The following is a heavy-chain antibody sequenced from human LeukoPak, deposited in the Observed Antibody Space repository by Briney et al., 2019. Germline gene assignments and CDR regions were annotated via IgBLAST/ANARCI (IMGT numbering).Heavy chain of an antibody. CDR3: ARNSRVASTSGLNY. Sequence: SVKVSCKASGGTFSSHPFTWVRQAPGQGLEWMGEITPIFGTANYAQRFQGRVTITADESTSTVYMELSSLRSDDTALYYCARNSRVASTSGLNYWGQGTLVTVSS. CDR2: ITPIFGTA. D-gene: IGHD4-23*01. J-gene: IGHJ4*02. V-gene: IGHV1-69*13. CDR1: GGTFSSHP.